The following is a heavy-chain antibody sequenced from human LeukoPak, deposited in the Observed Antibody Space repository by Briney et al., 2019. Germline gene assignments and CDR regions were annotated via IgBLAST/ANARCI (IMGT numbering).Heavy chain of an antibody. D-gene: IGHD2-21*02. CDR2: IYYSGNT. CDR3: ARVAVVTWGYYFDY. V-gene: IGHV4-39*01. Sequence: SETLSLTCTVSGGSISSRSHYWAWVRQPPGKGLEWIGSIYYSGNTYYNPSLKSRVTISVGPSKNQFSLKLYSVTAADTSVFYCARVAVVTWGYYFDYWGQGSLFTVSS. J-gene: IGHJ4*02. CDR1: GGSISSRSHY.